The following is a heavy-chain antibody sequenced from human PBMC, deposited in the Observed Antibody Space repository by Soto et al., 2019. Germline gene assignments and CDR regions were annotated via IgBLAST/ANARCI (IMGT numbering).Heavy chain of an antibody. D-gene: IGHD3-22*01. V-gene: IGHV3-30*18. CDR2: ISYDGSNK. Sequence: GGSLRLSCAASGFTFSSYGMHWVRQAPGKGLEWVAVISYDGSNKYYADSVKGRFTISRDNSKNTLYLQMNSLRAEDTAVYYCAKDRAIREGHWLLLYYFDYWGQGTLVTVSS. CDR3: AKDRAIREGHWLLLYYFDY. CDR1: GFTFSSYG. J-gene: IGHJ4*02.